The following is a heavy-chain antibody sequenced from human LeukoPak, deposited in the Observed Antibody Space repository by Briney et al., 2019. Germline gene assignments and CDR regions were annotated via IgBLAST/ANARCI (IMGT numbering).Heavy chain of an antibody. J-gene: IGHJ1*01. CDR1: TFTFTNYA. CDR3: ATDRDWGGGYYYDSSGRPAEYFHH. CDR2: ISGGGDST. D-gene: IGHD3-22*01. Sequence: GGSLRLSCTASTFTFTNYAMSWVRQAPGKGLEWVSAISGGGDSTYYADSVKGRFTISRDNSKNTLYLQMNSLRSGDTAVYYCATDRDWGGGYYYDSSGRPAEYFHHWGQGTLVTVSS. V-gene: IGHV3-23*01.